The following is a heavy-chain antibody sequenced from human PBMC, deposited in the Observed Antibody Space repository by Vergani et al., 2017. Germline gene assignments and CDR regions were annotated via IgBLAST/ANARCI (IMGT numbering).Heavy chain of an antibody. D-gene: IGHD6-13*01. J-gene: IGHJ2*01. CDR3: ARQAFGYGIPWYVDL. V-gene: IGHV4-39*01. CDR1: GGSVSSSNYY. CDR2: IYYSGST. Sequence: QLQLQESGPGLVKPSETLSLTCTVSGGSVSSSNYYWGWIRQPPGKGLEWIGSIYYSGSTYYDPSLKTRVTISVDTSKNQFSLKLSSVTAADTAVYYCARQAFGYGIPWYVDLWGRGTLVTVSS.